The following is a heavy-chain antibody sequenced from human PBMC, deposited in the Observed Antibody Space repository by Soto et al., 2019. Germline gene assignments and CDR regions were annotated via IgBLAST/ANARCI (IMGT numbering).Heavy chain of an antibody. Sequence: EVQLLQSGGGLVQPGGSLRLSCAASGFTFSSYAMSWVRQAPGKGLEWVSTISGTGGSTYYPDSGKGRFTISRDNSKNTVYLQMNSLRAEDAAVYYCAKEMTSGYYLFDYWGQGTLVTVSS. CDR2: ISGTGGST. CDR1: GFTFSSYA. J-gene: IGHJ4*02. D-gene: IGHD3-22*01. V-gene: IGHV3-23*01. CDR3: AKEMTSGYYLFDY.